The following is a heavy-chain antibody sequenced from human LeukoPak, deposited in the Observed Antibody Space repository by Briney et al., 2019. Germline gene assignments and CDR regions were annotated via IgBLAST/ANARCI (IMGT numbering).Heavy chain of an antibody. CDR2: INRNGGST. V-gene: IGHV3-20*04. Sequence: RPGGSLRLSCAASGFTFDDYGMSWVRQAPGKGLEWVSGINRNGGSTGYADSVKGRFTISRDNAKNSLYLQMNSLRAEDAALYYCASVPGPANYYYYYMDVWGKGTTVTVSS. CDR1: GFTFDDYG. CDR3: ASVPGPANYYYYYMDV. J-gene: IGHJ6*03.